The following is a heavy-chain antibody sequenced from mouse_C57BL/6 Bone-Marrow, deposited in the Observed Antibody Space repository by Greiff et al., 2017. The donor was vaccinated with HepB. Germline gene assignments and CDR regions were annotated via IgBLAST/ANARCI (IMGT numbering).Heavy chain of an antibody. CDR2: INSDGSST. CDR1: GFTFSDYY. CDR3: ARVPYFDY. V-gene: IGHV5-16*01. J-gene: IGHJ2*01. Sequence: EVQLVESEGGLVQPGSSMKLSCTASGFTFSDYYMAWVRQVPEKGLEWVANINSDGSSTYYLDSLKSRFIISRDNAKNMLYLQMSSLKSEDTATYYCARVPYFDYWGQGTTLTVSA.